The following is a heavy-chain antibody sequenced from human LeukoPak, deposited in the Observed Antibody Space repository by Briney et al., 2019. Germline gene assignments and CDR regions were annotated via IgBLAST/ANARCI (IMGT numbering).Heavy chain of an antibody. D-gene: IGHD2-15*01. Sequence: SVKVSCKAPGGTFSSYAISWVRQAPGQGLEWMGRIIPIFGTANYAQKFQGRVTITTDESTSTAYMELSSLRSEDTAVYYCARPARSCSGGSCHTLYFDYWGQGTLVTVSS. J-gene: IGHJ4*02. V-gene: IGHV1-69*05. CDR1: GGTFSSYA. CDR2: IIPIFGTA. CDR3: ARPARSCSGGSCHTLYFDY.